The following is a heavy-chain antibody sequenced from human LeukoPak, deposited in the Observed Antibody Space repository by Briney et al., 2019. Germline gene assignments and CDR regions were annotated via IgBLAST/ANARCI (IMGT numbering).Heavy chain of an antibody. D-gene: IGHD2-2*01. J-gene: IGHJ4*02. CDR3: AKGGCSSTSCYVDSYIDY. V-gene: IGHV3-23*01. CDR2: ISGSGGST. Sequence: PGGSLRLSCAASGFTFSSYAMSWVRRAPGKGLEWVSAISGSGGSTYYADSVKGRFTISRDNSKNTLYLQMNSLRAEDTAVYFCAKGGCSSTSCYVDSYIDYWGQGTLVTVSS. CDR1: GFTFSSYA.